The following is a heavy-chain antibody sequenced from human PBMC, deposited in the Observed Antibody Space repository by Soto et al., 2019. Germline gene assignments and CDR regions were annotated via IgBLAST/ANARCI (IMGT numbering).Heavy chain of an antibody. CDR2: IKQDGSER. D-gene: IGHD3-10*01. CDR3: ARAGSENDY. V-gene: IGHV3-7*05. Sequence: EVQLVESGGGLVQPGGSLRLSCAASGFTFSNYWMSWVRQAPGKGLEWVANIKQDGSERNYVDSVKGRFTISRDNAKNSLYVHLNSLRAEDTAVYYCARAGSENDYWGQGTLVTVSS. CDR1: GFTFSNYW. J-gene: IGHJ4*02.